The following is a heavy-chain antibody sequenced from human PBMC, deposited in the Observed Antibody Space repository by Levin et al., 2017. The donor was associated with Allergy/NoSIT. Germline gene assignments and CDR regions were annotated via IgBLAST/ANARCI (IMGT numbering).Heavy chain of an antibody. D-gene: IGHD6-19*01. Sequence: GESLKISCAASGFTFSSYAMHWVRQAPGKGLEWVAVISYDGSNKYYADSVKGRFTISRDNSKNTLYLQMNSLRAEDTAVYYCARDQVQWLGYDAFDIWGQGTMVTVSS. V-gene: IGHV3-30-3*01. J-gene: IGHJ3*02. CDR3: ARDQVQWLGYDAFDI. CDR2: ISYDGSNK. CDR1: GFTFSSYA.